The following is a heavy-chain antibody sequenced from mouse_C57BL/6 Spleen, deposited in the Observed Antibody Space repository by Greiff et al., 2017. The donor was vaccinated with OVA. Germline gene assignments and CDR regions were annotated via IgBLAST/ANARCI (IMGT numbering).Heavy chain of an antibody. Sequence: EVKLMESGGGLVQPGGSLKLSCAASGFTFSDYGMAWVRQAPRKGPEWVAFISNLAYSIYYADTVTGRFTISRENAKNTLYLEMSSLRSEDTAMYYCARHGYDPMDYWGQGTSVTVSS. CDR3: ARHGYDPMDY. CDR1: GFTFSDYG. J-gene: IGHJ4*01. D-gene: IGHD2-2*01. CDR2: ISNLAYSI. V-gene: IGHV5-15*01.